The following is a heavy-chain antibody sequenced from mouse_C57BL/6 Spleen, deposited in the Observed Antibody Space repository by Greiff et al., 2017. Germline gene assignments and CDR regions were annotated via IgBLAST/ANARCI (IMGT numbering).Heavy chain of an antibody. Sequence: VQLQQPGAELVKPGASVKLSCKASGYTFTSYWMHWVKQRPGQGLEWIGMIHPKSGSTNYNEKFKSKATLTVDKSSSTAYMQLSSLTSEDSAVYYCARVGPGGFDDWGQGTTLTVAS. CDR3: ARVGPGGFDD. J-gene: IGHJ2*01. V-gene: IGHV1-64*01. D-gene: IGHD4-1*01. CDR1: GYTFTSYW. CDR2: IHPKSGST.